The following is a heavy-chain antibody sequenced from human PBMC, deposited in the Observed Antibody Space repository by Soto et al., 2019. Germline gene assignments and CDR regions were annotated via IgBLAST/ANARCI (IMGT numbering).Heavy chain of an antibody. Sequence: PSQSRSLICAVSCGSVSRTSAARNWIRQSPSRGLEWLGKTYYRSKWYNDYAVSVKSRITITPDTSKNQVSLQLTSVTPEDTAVYYCAREAPSFDYWGQGTLVTVSS. CDR1: CGSVSRTSAA. CDR3: AREAPSFDY. CDR2: TYYRSKWYN. V-gene: IGHV6-1*01. J-gene: IGHJ4*02.